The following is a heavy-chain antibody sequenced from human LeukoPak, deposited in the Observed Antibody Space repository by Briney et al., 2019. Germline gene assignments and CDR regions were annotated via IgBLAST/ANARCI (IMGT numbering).Heavy chain of an antibody. V-gene: IGHV1-69*05. CDR1: GGTFSSYA. Sequence: SVKVSCKASGGTFSSYAISWVRQAPGQGLEWMGRIIPIFGTANYAQKFQGRVTITTDESTSTAYMELSSLRSQDTAVYYCARGGYSYGLHVDYWGQGTLVTVSS. CDR2: IIPIFGTA. D-gene: IGHD5-18*01. J-gene: IGHJ4*02. CDR3: ARGGYSYGLHVDY.